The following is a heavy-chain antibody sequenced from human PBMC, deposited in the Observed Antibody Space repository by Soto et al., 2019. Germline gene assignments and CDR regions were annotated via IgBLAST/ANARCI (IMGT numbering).Heavy chain of an antibody. CDR3: ATQSYSNSGAYYYYAMDV. V-gene: IGHV4-30-2*01. D-gene: IGHD4-4*01. CDR1: GGSISSGGYS. Sequence: SSETLSLTCAVSGGSISSGGYSWSWIRQPPGKGLEWIGYIYQSGSTCYNPSLKSRVTISVDRSRNQFSLKLSSVTAADTAVYFCATQSYSNSGAYYYYAMDVWGQGTTVTVSS. J-gene: IGHJ6*02. CDR2: IYQSGST.